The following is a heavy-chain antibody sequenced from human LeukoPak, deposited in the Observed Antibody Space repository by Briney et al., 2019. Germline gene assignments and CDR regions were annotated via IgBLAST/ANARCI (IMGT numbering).Heavy chain of an antibody. CDR2: IYTSGST. V-gene: IGHV4-61*02. D-gene: IGHD3-10*01. J-gene: IGHJ4*02. Sequence: PSETLSLTCTVSGGSISSGSYYWSWIWQPAGKGLEWIGRIYTSGSTNYNPSLKSRVTISVDTSKNQFSLKLSSVTAADTAVYYCARDSWGFGDYWGQGTLVTVS. CDR1: GGSISSGSYY. CDR3: ARDSWGFGDY.